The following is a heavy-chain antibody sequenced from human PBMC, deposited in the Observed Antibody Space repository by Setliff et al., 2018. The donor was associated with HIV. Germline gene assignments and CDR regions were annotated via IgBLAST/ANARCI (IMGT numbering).Heavy chain of an antibody. V-gene: IGHV5-10-1*01. CDR2: IDPRDSYT. Sequence: GESLKISCKGSGYNFIDYWITWVRQMPGKGLEWMGRIDPRDSYTNYSPSFQGHVTISADKSNSTAYLQWSSLKSSDTAMYYCARHTFRKYRRTSGNYYYYIDVWGKGTTVTVSS. J-gene: IGHJ6*03. CDR3: ARHTFRKYRRTSGNYYYYIDV. D-gene: IGHD6-6*01. CDR1: GYNFIDYW.